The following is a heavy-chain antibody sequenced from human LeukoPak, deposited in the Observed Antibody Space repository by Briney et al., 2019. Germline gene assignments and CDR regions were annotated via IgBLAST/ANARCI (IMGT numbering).Heavy chain of an antibody. Sequence: ASVKVSCKASGYTFTGYYMHWVRQAPGQGLEWMGWINPNSGGTNYAQKFQGRVTMTRDMSTSTVYMELSSLRSEDTAVYYCARDRYDFWSGYYKGYFDYWGQGTLVTVSS. V-gene: IGHV1-2*02. J-gene: IGHJ4*02. CDR3: ARDRYDFWSGYYKGYFDY. CDR2: INPNSGGT. D-gene: IGHD3-3*01. CDR1: GYTFTGYY.